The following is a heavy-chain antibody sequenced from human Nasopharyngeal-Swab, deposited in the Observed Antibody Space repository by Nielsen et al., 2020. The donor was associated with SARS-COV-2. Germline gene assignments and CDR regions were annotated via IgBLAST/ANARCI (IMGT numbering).Heavy chain of an antibody. V-gene: IGHV4-59*01. Sequence: SETLSLTCTVSGGSISSYYWSWIRQPPGRGLEWIGYIYYSGSTNYNPSLKSRVTISVDTSKNQFSLKLSSVTAADTAAYYCARATSGGYYPFDYWGQGTLVTVSS. CDR3: ARATSGGYYPFDY. J-gene: IGHJ4*02. CDR1: GGSISSYY. D-gene: IGHD1-26*01. CDR2: IYYSGST.